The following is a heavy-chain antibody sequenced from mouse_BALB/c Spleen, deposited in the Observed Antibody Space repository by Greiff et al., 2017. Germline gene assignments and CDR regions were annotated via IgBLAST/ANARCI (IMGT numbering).Heavy chain of an antibody. CDR2: ISYDGSN. D-gene: IGHD1-1*01. Sequence: EVKLVESGPGLVKPSQSLSLTCSVTGYSITSSYYWNWIRQFPGNKLEWMGYISYDGSNNYNPSLKNRISITRDTSKNQFFLKLNSVTTEDTATYYCAREEAYYGSFDYWGQGTTLTVSS. CDR3: AREEAYYGSFDY. CDR1: GYSITSSYY. J-gene: IGHJ2*01. V-gene: IGHV3-6*02.